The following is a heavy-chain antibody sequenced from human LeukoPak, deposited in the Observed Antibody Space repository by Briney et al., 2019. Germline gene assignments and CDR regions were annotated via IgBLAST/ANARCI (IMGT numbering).Heavy chain of an antibody. CDR2: IYHGGSDT. V-gene: IGHV5-51*01. CDR3: ARSRSGWPVDY. J-gene: IGHJ4*02. D-gene: IGHD6-19*01. Sequence: GESLKTSWKGSGNNFTCYWIALGRQVPGEGVEWMGIIYHGGSDTRYSPSFQGQVSISADKSISTDYPQWSSLKASDTAMYYCARSRSGWPVDYWGQGTLVTVSS. CDR1: GNNFTCYW.